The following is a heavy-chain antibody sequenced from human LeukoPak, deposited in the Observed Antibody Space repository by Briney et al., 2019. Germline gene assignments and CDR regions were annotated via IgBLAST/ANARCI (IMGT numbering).Heavy chain of an antibody. J-gene: IGHJ4*02. CDR2: IYYSGST. V-gene: IGHV4-39*01. CDR1: GGSISSSSYY. Sequence: PSETLSLTCTVSGGSISSSSYYWGWIRQPPGKGLEWIGSIYYSGSTYYNPSLKSRVTISVDTSKNQFSLKLSSVTAADTAVYYCARQIRRGATVFDYWGQGTLVTVSS. D-gene: IGHD1-26*01. CDR3: ARQIRRGATVFDY.